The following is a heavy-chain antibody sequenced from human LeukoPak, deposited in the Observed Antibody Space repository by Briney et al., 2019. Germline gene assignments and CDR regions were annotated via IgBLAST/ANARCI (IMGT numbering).Heavy chain of an antibody. V-gene: IGHV3-7*04. Sequence: GGSLRLSCAASGLTFSNYWMTWVRQAPGKGPEWVANIKKDGSEKYYVDSVKGRFSISRDNAKNSLYLQMNSLTVEDTAVYYCARGGSSSSWFWIDWGQGTLVIVSS. CDR1: GLTFSNYW. J-gene: IGHJ4*02. CDR3: ARGGSSSSWFWID. CDR2: IKKDGSEK. D-gene: IGHD6-13*01.